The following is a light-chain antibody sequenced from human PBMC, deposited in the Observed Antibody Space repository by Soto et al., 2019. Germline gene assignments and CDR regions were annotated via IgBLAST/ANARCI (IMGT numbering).Light chain of an antibody. CDR2: EVT. J-gene: IGLJ2*01. CDR1: SSDVGSHNF. V-gene: IGLV2-23*02. CDR3: CSYAGTTTWV. Sequence: QSALTQPASVSGSPGQSITISCTGTSSDVGSHNFVSWYQQRPGKAPKLMIFEVTRRPSGVSRRFSASKSGNTASLTISGVQAEDEAAYYCCSYAGTTTWVFGGGTKLTVL.